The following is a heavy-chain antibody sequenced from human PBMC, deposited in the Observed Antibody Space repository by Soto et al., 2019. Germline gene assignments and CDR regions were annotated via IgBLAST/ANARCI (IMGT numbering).Heavy chain of an antibody. V-gene: IGHV1-18*04. D-gene: IGHD1-7*01. J-gene: IGHJ4*02. CDR3: ARDGNWNYEH. CDR1: GYTFTSHG. Sequence: VASVKVSCKASGYTFTSHGISWVRQTPGQGLEWMGWISVNNGKTHYAQKLQGRVTMTADTSTSTAYMELRSLRSEDTATYYCARDGNWNYEHWGQGTLVTVSS. CDR2: ISVNNGKT.